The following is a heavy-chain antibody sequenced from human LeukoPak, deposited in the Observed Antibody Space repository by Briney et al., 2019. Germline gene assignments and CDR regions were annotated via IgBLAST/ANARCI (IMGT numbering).Heavy chain of an antibody. CDR3: RGSGDAFDI. V-gene: IGHV3-7*01. Sequence: GGSLRLSCAASGFTFTSYWMSWVRQAPGKGLEWVANIKQDGSEKYYVDSVKGRFTISRDNAKNSLYLQMNSLRAEDTAVYYCRGSGDAFDIWGQGTMVTVSS. J-gene: IGHJ3*02. D-gene: IGHD6-25*01. CDR2: IKQDGSEK. CDR1: GFTFTSYW.